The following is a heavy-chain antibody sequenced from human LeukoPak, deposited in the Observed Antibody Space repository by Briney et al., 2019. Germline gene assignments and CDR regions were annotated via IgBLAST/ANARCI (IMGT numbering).Heavy chain of an antibody. D-gene: IGHD3-3*01. CDR2: IFGGDSDT. CDR3: ARQSAGVTTFGVTFDF. CDR1: GYFFTSYW. Sequence: GESLKISCQAYGYFFTSYWIGWVRQMPGKGLEWMGIIFGGDSDTRYSPSFGGQVTISADKSINTAYLQWSSLKASDTAMYYCARQSAGVTTFGVTFDFWGQGTLVTVSS. V-gene: IGHV5-51*01. J-gene: IGHJ4*02.